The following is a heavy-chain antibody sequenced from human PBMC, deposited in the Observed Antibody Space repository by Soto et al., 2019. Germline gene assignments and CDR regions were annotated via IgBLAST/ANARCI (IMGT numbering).Heavy chain of an antibody. Sequence: ASVKVSCKASGGTFSSYAISWVRQAPGQGLEWMGGIIPIFGTANYAQKFQGRVTITADESTSTAYMELSSLRSEDTAVYYCARAVGSVVTPLTYYYYGMDVWGQETTVTVSS. CDR2: IIPIFGTA. V-gene: IGHV1-69*13. J-gene: IGHJ6*02. CDR3: ARAVGSVVTPLTYYYYGMDV. CDR1: GGTFSSYA. D-gene: IGHD2-15*01.